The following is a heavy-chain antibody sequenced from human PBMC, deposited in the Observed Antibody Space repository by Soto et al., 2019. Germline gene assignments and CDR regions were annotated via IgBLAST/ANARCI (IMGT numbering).Heavy chain of an antibody. Sequence: PSEPLSLPCTVSGGSISSVDYYWICILHPPGKGLEWIGYIYYSGSTYYNPSLKSRVTISVDTSKNQFSLKLSSVTAADTAVYYCARDEGGDSSGYFDYWGQGNLVTVSS. CDR2: IYYSGST. V-gene: IGHV4-30-4*01. D-gene: IGHD3-22*01. J-gene: IGHJ4*02. CDR1: GGSISSVDYY. CDR3: ARDEGGDSSGYFDY.